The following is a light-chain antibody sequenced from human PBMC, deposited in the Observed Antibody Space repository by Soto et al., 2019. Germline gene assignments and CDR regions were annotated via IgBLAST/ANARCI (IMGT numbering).Light chain of an antibody. CDR3: QQYNDWPRT. CDR1: QSVANN. V-gene: IGKV3-15*01. J-gene: IGKJ1*01. Sequence: EIVMTQSPVTLSLSPGDRATLSCRASQSVANNLAWFQQRPGQAPRLLVYGASATATGIPARFSGSGSGTEFNLTIRSPPSEDFSVYYCQQYNDWPRTFGQGTKVEIK. CDR2: GAS.